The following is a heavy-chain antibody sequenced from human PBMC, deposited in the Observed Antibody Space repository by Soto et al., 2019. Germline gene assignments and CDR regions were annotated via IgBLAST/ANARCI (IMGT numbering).Heavy chain of an antibody. Sequence: GASVKVSCKASGYTFTGYYMHWVRQAPGQGLEWMGWINPNSGGTNYAQKFQGWVTMTRDTSISTAYMELSRLRSDDTAVYYCASSYSSSSYAFDIWCQGTMVTVSS. V-gene: IGHV1-2*04. CDR3: ASSYSSSSYAFDI. CDR2: INPNSGGT. CDR1: GYTFTGYY. J-gene: IGHJ3*02. D-gene: IGHD6-6*01.